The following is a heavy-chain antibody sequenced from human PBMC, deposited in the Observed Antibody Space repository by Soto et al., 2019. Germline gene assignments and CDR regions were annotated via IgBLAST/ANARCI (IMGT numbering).Heavy chain of an antibody. D-gene: IGHD3-22*01. V-gene: IGHV3-30*18. Sequence: QVQLVESGGGVVQPGRSLRLSCAASGFSLSNNGMHWVRQAPGKGLEWVAVISYDGNNKYYADSVKGRFTISRDNSKNTVYLEMNNLRAEDTAMYYCAKGGSGNYLTYYYYYGMDVWCQGTTVNVSS. CDR1: GFSLSNNG. CDR2: ISYDGNNK. J-gene: IGHJ6*02. CDR3: AKGGSGNYLTYYYYYGMDV.